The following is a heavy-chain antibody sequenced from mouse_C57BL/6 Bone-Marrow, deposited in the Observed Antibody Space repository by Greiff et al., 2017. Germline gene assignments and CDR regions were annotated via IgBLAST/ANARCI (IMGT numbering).Heavy chain of an antibody. Sequence: EVQLVESGGGLVQPGGSLSFSCAASGFTFTDYYMSWVRQPPGKALEWLGFIRNKANGYTTEYSASVKGRFTISRDNSQCILYLQMNAQRAEDSAAYYCARYLYRYYAMDYWGQGTSVTVSS. CDR1: GFTFTDYY. CDR2: IRNKANGYTT. V-gene: IGHV7-3*01. J-gene: IGHJ4*01. D-gene: IGHD2-3*01. CDR3: ARYLYRYYAMDY.